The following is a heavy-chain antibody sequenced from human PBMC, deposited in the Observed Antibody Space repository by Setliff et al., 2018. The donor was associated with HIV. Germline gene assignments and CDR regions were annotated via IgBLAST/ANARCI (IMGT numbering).Heavy chain of an antibody. D-gene: IGHD6-13*01. CDR1: GGTFSDYA. V-gene: IGHV1-69*05. CDR3: ARQTVTVGIPGYFDY. CDR2: IMPMFGTA. Sequence: SVKVSCKASGGTFSDYAISWVRQAPGQGLEWMGAIMPMFGTADYAQKFQDRLTITTDESTSTAYMDLRSLRSEDTAVYYCARQTVTVGIPGYFDYWGQGTLVTVSS. J-gene: IGHJ4*02.